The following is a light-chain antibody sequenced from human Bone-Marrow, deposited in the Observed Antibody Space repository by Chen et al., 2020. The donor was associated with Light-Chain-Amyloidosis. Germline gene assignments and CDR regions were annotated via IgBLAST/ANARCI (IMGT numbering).Light chain of an antibody. J-gene: IGKJ5*01. CDR3: QHRSNLPLT. CDR2: DAS. V-gene: IGKV3-11*01. CDR1: QSVSSY. Sequence: EIVLTQSPATLSLSPGERATLSCRASQSVSSYLAWYQQKPGQAPRLLIYDASNRATGIPARFRGSGSGTDFTLTISSLEPEDFAVYYCQHRSNLPLTFGQGTRLEIK.